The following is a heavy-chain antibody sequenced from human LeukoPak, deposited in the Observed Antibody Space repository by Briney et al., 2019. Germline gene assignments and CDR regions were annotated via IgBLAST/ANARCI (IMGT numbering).Heavy chain of an antibody. CDR1: GFTFSSYG. J-gene: IGHJ4*02. CDR2: ISYDGSNK. V-gene: IGHV3-30*03. Sequence: GGSLRLSCAASGFTFSSYGMHWVRQAPGKGLEWVAVISYDGSNKYYADSVKGRFTISRDNSKNTLYLQMNSLRAEDTAVYYCAYSSSWYPLGYWGQGTLVTVSS. D-gene: IGHD6-13*01. CDR3: AYSSSWYPLGY.